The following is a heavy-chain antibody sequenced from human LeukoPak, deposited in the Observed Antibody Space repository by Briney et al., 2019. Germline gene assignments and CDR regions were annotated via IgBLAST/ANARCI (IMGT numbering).Heavy chain of an antibody. V-gene: IGHV3-9*01. D-gene: IGHD6-13*01. J-gene: IGHJ4*02. CDR3: AKGVGSSH. CDR1: GFTFDDYA. Sequence: GGSLRLSCAASGFTFDDYAMHWVRQAPGKGLEWVSGISWNSGSICYADSVKGRFTISRDNSKNSLYLQMNSLRAEDTALYYCAKGVGSSHWGQGTLVTVSS. CDR2: ISWNSGSI.